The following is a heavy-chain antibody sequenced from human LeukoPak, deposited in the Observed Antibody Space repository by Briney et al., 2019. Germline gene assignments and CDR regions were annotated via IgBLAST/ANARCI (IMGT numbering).Heavy chain of an antibody. CDR1: GFTFSSYW. CDR2: VKSDGIST. CDR3: ARDKGYAVDY. D-gene: IGHD5-12*01. Sequence: GGSLRLSCAASGFTFSSYWMHWVRQAPGKGLVWVSLVKSDGISTNYADSVRGRFTISRDSAKNTLYLQMNSLRADDTAVYYCARDKGYAVDYWGQGTLVTVSS. V-gene: IGHV3-74*01. J-gene: IGHJ4*02.